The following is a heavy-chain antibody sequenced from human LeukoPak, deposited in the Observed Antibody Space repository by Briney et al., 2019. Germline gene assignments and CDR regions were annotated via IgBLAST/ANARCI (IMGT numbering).Heavy chain of an antibody. V-gene: IGHV3-23*01. Sequence: PGGSLRLSCAASGFTFSSYAMSWVRQAPGKGLEWVSNIVNSGGNTYYADSVKGRFTISRDNSKNTVYLEINGLRVEDTAVYYCAKDRVHYGSGSDYWGQGTLVTVSS. D-gene: IGHD3-10*01. CDR3: AKDRVHYGSGSDY. CDR2: IVNSGGNT. J-gene: IGHJ4*02. CDR1: GFTFSSYA.